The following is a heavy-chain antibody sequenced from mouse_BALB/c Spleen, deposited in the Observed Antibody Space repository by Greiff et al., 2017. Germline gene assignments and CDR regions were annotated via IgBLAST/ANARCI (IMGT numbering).Heavy chain of an antibody. D-gene: IGHD2-14*01. Sequence: EVKLMESGPGLVKPSQSLSLTCTVTGYSITSDYAWNWIRQFPGNKLEWMGYISYSGSTSYNPSLKSRISITRDTSKNQFFLQLNSVTTEDTATYYCARYKYDGGSYYFDYWGQGTTLTVSS. CDR3: ARYKYDGGSYYFDY. CDR2: ISYSGST. J-gene: IGHJ2*01. CDR1: GYSITSDYA. V-gene: IGHV3-2*02.